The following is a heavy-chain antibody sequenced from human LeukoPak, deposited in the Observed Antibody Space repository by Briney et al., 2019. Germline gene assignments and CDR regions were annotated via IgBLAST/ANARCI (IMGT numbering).Heavy chain of an antibody. Sequence: SETLSLTCTVSGGSISSSSYYWGWIRQPPVKGLEWIGSIYYSGSTYYNPSLKSRVTISVDTSKNQFSLKLSSVTAADTAVYYCARLVRGVHIDYWGQGTLVTVSS. CDR1: GGSISSSSYY. D-gene: IGHD3-10*01. J-gene: IGHJ4*02. CDR2: IYYSGST. CDR3: ARLVRGVHIDY. V-gene: IGHV4-39*01.